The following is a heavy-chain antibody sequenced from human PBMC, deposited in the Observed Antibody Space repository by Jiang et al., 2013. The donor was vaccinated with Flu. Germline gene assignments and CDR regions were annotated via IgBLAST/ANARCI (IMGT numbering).Heavy chain of an antibody. CDR3: ARGIGEYYDY. V-gene: IGHV1-8*01. CDR2: MNPKSGNI. J-gene: IGHJ4*02. D-gene: IGHD3-10*01. Sequence: SGAEVKKPGASVKVSCKASGYTFTTYDINWVRQATGQGLEWMGWMNPKSGNIGFAQKFQGRVTMTTSTSTSTIYMDLSNLRSEDTAVYYCARGIGEYYDYWGQGTLVTVSS. CDR1: GYTFTTYD.